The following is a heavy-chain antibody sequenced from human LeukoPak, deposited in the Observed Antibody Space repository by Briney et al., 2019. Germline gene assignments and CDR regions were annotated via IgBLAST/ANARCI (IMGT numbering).Heavy chain of an antibody. Sequence: SETLSLTCTVSGGSLNSYYWSWIRQPPGKGLEWIGYIYHSGSANYKPSLKSRVTISVDTSKNQFSLKLSSVTAADTAVYYCAKDGDTMSGTYYYDMDVWGKGTTVTIS. D-gene: IGHD1-26*01. V-gene: IGHV4-59*01. CDR1: GGSLNSYY. J-gene: IGHJ6*03. CDR2: IYHSGSA. CDR3: AKDGDTMSGTYYYDMDV.